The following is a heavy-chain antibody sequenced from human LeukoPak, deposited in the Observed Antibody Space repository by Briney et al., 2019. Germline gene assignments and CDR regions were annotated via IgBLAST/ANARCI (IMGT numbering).Heavy chain of an antibody. V-gene: IGHV5-10-1*01. CDR3: ATQSSAAGRGD. D-gene: IGHD6-25*01. CDR2: IDPSNSYT. Sequence: GESLKISCKVSGYMFNSYWINWVRQMPGKGLEWMGRIDPSNSYTNYGPSFQGHVTISADESSSTAYLQWSSLKASDTGIYYCATQSSAAGRGDWGQGTLVTVSS. J-gene: IGHJ4*02. CDR1: GYMFNSYW.